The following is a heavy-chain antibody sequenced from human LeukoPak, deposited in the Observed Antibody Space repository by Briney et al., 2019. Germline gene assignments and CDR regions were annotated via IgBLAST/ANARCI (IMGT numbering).Heavy chain of an antibody. CDR2: IYYSGSA. Sequence: SETLSLTCTVSGGSISSSSYYWGWIRQPPGKGLEWIGSIYYSGSAYYNPSLKSRVTISVDTSKNQFSLKLSSVTAADTAVYYCAGLGTYYDFWANWFDPWGQGTLVTVSS. CDR1: GGSISSSSYY. V-gene: IGHV4-39*01. J-gene: IGHJ5*02. D-gene: IGHD3-3*01. CDR3: AGLGTYYDFWANWFDP.